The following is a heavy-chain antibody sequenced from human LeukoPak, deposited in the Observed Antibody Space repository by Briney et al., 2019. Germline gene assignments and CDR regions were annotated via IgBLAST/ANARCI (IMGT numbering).Heavy chain of an antibody. Sequence: SETLSLTCAVDGGSFSGYYWSWIRQPPGKGLEWIGEINHSGSTNYNPSLKSRVTISVDTSKNQFSLKLSSVTAADTAVYYCARVEVVVVAANYYFDYWGQGTLVTVSS. J-gene: IGHJ4*02. D-gene: IGHD2-15*01. CDR1: GGSFSGYY. V-gene: IGHV4-34*01. CDR2: INHSGST. CDR3: ARVEVVVVAANYYFDY.